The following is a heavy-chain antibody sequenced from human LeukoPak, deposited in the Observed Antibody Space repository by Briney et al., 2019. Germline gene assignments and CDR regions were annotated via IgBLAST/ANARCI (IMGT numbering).Heavy chain of an antibody. CDR1: GGSISGYY. D-gene: IGHD6-13*01. V-gene: IGHV4-59*08. J-gene: IGHJ4*02. Sequence: PSETLALTCTVSGGSISGYYWSWIRQPPGKGLEWIAYIYYSRSTNYNPSLKSRVTISLDTSKNQFSLKLTSVTAADTAVYYCARARPSGTLDYWGQGTLVTVSS. CDR3: ARARPSGTLDY. CDR2: IYYSRST.